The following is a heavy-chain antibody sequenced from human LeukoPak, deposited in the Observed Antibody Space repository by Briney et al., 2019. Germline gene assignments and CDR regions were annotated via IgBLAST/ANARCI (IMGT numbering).Heavy chain of an antibody. V-gene: IGHV4-59*01. J-gene: IGHJ4*02. D-gene: IGHD4-17*01. CDR2: IYYSGST. CDR1: GGSITSYY. CDR3: ARNGDYVGFDY. Sequence: SETLSLTCTVSGGSITSYYWSWIRQPPGKGLEWIGYIYYSGSTNYNPSLKSRVTILVDTSKNQFSLKLSSVTAADTAVYYCARNGDYVGFDYWGQGTLVTASS.